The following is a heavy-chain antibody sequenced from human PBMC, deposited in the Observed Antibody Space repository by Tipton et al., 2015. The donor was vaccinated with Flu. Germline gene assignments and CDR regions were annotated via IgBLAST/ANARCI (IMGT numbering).Heavy chain of an antibody. CDR3: AKDRTESYYDSSGAFDQ. V-gene: IGHV3-30*02. CDR1: GFTFSRYG. Sequence: SLRLSCTASGFTFSRYGMHWVRQAPGKGLQWVSFIRFDGSNKYYGDSVKGRFIISRDNSKNTLFLQMNDLRPEDTAVYYCAKDRTESYYDSSGAFDQWGQGTLVTVSS. D-gene: IGHD3-22*01. J-gene: IGHJ4*02. CDR2: IRFDGSNK.